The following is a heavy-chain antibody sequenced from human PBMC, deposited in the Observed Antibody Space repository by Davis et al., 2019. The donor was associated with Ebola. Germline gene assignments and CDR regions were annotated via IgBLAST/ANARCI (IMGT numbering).Heavy chain of an antibody. Sequence: GGSLRLSCAASGFASDDYVMHWVRQAPGKGLEWVSGIRRDSSDIGYADSVRGRFTISRDNAKNSLYLQMHSLRTEDTALYFCSKAYKNGYGMDVWGKGTTVTVSS. CDR2: IRRDSSDI. D-gene: IGHD5-24*01. J-gene: IGHJ6*04. CDR3: SKAYKNGYGMDV. CDR1: GFASDDYV. V-gene: IGHV3-9*02.